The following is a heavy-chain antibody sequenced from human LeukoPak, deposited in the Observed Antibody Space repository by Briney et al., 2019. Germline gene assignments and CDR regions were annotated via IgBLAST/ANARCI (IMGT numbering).Heavy chain of an antibody. CDR1: GFTLTTYW. D-gene: IGHD3-10*01. Sequence: GRSLRLSCAASGFTLTTYWMSWVRQAPGKGLEFVANIKQDGSEKYYVDSVKGRFTVSRDNAKNSLYLQMNSLRAEDTAVYYCARGLVTIDYWGQGTLVTVSS. CDR2: IKQDGSEK. J-gene: IGHJ4*02. V-gene: IGHV3-7*04. CDR3: ARGLVTIDY.